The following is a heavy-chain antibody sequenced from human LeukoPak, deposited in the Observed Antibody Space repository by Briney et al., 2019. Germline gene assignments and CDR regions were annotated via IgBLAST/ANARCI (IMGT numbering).Heavy chain of an antibody. Sequence: GGSLRLPCAASGFTFSNYWMSWVRQAPGKGLEWVANIKQDGSEKYYVDSVKGRFTISRDNAKNSLYLQMNSLRAEDTAVYYCARSQYYYDSSGYYHFDYWGQGTLVTVSS. CDR2: IKQDGSEK. V-gene: IGHV3-7*01. J-gene: IGHJ4*02. D-gene: IGHD3-22*01. CDR1: GFTFSNYW. CDR3: ARSQYYYDSSGYYHFDY.